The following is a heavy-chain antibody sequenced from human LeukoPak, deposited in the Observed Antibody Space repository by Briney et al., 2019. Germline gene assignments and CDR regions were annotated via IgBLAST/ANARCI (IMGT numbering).Heavy chain of an antibody. CDR2: IYHSGST. Sequence: PSETLSLTCTVSGYSISNGSYWGWIRQSPGKGLEWIGSIYHSGSTYYKPSLKSRVTISVDTSKNQTSLKLSSVTAADTAVYFCARNGLLWFGEAIDFWGQGTLVTASS. CDR1: GYSISNGSY. J-gene: IGHJ4*02. V-gene: IGHV4-38-2*02. D-gene: IGHD3-10*01. CDR3: ARNGLLWFGEAIDF.